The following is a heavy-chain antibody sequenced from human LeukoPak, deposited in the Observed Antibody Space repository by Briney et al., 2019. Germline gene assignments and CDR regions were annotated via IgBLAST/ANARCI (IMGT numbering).Heavy chain of an antibody. Sequence: GESLKISCKGSGYNFPSYWIGWVRQVPGKGLEWMGIIYPGDSDTKYNPSFQGQVTISADKSISTAYLQWNSLKASDTAMYYCARHNVAAAGTVIDYWGQGTLVTVSS. D-gene: IGHD6-13*01. J-gene: IGHJ4*02. V-gene: IGHV5-51*01. CDR1: GYNFPSYW. CDR2: IYPGDSDT. CDR3: ARHNVAAAGTVIDY.